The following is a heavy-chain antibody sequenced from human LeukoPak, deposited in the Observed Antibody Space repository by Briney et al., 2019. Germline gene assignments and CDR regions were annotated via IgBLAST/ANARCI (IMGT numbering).Heavy chain of an antibody. CDR3: AKQHSRLPNYFDY. V-gene: IGHV3-23*01. J-gene: IGHJ4*02. D-gene: IGHD3-3*02. CDR2: ISGSGGST. Sequence: GGSLRLSCAASGFTFSSYAMSWVRQAPGKGLEWVSAISGSGGSTYYADSVKGRFTISRDNSKNTLYPQMNSLRAEDTAVYYCAKQHSRLPNYFDYWGQGTLVTVSS. CDR1: GFTFSSYA.